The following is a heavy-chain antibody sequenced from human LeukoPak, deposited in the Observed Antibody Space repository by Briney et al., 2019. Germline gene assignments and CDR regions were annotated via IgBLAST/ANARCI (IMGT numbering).Heavy chain of an antibody. CDR3: AREWNDPQPHYYYGMDV. D-gene: IGHD1-1*01. J-gene: IGHJ6*02. Sequence: GASVEVSCKASGYTFTSYDINWVRQATGQGLEWMGWMNPNSGNTGYAQKFQGRVTMTRNTSISTAYMELSSLRSEDTAVYYCAREWNDPQPHYYYGMDVWGQGTTVTVSS. V-gene: IGHV1-8*02. CDR1: GYTFTSYD. CDR2: MNPNSGNT.